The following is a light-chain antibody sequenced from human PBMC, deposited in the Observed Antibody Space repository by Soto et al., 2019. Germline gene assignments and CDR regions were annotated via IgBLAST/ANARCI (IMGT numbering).Light chain of an antibody. Sequence: QSVLTQPPSVSGSPEQSVTISCTGTSSDVGKYDRVSWYQQPPGTAPKLIIYVVTNRPSGVPARFSGSKSGNTASLTISGLQAEDEADYYCSSYTSTSRYVFGAGTKVTVL. CDR2: VVT. CDR3: SSYTSTSRYV. CDR1: SSDVGKYDR. J-gene: IGLJ1*01. V-gene: IGLV2-18*02.